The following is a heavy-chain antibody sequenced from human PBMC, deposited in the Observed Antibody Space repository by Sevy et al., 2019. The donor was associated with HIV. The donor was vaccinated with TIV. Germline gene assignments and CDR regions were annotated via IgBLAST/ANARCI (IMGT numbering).Heavy chain of an antibody. V-gene: IGHV3-7*01. CDR1: GFTFSSYW. CDR3: ARGGRGYYYGWYFDL. D-gene: IGHD3-22*01. J-gene: IGHJ2*01. Sequence: GGSLRLSCAASGFTFSSYWMSWVHQAPGKGLEWVANVKQDGSEKYYVDSVKGRFTISRDNAKNSLYLQMNSLRAEDTAVYYCARGGRGYYYGWYFDLWGRGTLVTVSS. CDR2: VKQDGSEK.